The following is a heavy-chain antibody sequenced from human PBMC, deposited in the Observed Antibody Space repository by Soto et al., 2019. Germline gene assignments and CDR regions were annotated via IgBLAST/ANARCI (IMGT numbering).Heavy chain of an antibody. V-gene: IGHV3-20*04. Sequence: EVQLVESGGGAVRPGGSLRLSCAASGFTFDDYGMNWVRQAPGKGLEWVSGINWNGGITGYADSVKGRFIISRDNAKHALHLQMNSLRAEDTALYYCARTVGNYWAFDIWGQGTVVTVSS. CDR2: INWNGGIT. J-gene: IGHJ3*02. CDR1: GFTFDDYG. D-gene: IGHD1-7*01. CDR3: ARTVGNYWAFDI.